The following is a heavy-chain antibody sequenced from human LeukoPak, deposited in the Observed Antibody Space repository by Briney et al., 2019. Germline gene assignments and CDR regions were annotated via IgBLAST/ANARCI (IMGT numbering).Heavy chain of an antibody. CDR2: ISSSSSYI. J-gene: IGHJ4*02. Sequence: GGSMRLSCAVSGFTFSSYSMNWVRQAPGKGLEWVSSISSSSSYIYYADSVKGRFTISRDNAKNSLYLQMNSLRAEDTAVYYCARAVLGSGYGDYWGQGTLVTVSS. V-gene: IGHV3-21*01. D-gene: IGHD5-12*01. CDR3: ARAVLGSGYGDY. CDR1: GFTFSSYS.